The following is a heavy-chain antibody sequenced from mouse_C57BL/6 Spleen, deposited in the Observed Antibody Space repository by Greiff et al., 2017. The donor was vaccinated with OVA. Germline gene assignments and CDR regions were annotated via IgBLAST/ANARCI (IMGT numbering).Heavy chain of an antibody. CDR2: IYPGDGDT. CDR1: GYAFSSSW. D-gene: IGHD4-1*01. V-gene: IGHV1-82*01. CDR3: ARTGTNWYFDV. Sequence: QVQLQQSGPELVKPGASVKISCKASGYAFSSSWMNWVKQRPGTGLEWLGRIYPGDGDTNYNGKFKGKATLTADKSSSTAYMQLSSLTSEDSAVYFCARTGTNWYFDVWGTGTTVTVSS. J-gene: IGHJ1*03.